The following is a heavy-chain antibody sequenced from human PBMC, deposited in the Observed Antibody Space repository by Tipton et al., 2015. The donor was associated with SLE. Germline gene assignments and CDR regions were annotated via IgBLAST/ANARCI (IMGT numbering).Heavy chain of an antibody. V-gene: IGHV4-39*01. CDR3: ARHSALLAFDP. CDR2: IDHSGST. D-gene: IGHD2/OR15-2a*01. J-gene: IGHJ5*02. CDR1: GGSITSNTYY. Sequence: TLSLTCTVSGGSITSNTYYWGWIRQPPGKGLEWIGNIDHSGSTSYNPSFMSRVTMSVDTSKNQFSLKLSSVTAADTAVYYCARHSALLAFDPWGQGTLVTVSS.